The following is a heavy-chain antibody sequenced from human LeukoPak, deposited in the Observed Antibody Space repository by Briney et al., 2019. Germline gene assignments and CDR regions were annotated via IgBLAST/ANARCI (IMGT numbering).Heavy chain of an antibody. V-gene: IGHV4-59*01. CDR1: GGSISSYY. CDR2: IYYSGST. CDR3: ARDNGAQFDP. J-gene: IGHJ5*02. Sequence: PSETLSLTCTVSGGSISSYYWSWIRQPPGKGLEWIGYIYYSGSTNYNPPLKSRVTISVDTSKNQFSLKLSSVTAADTAVYYCARDNGAQFDPWGQGTLVTVSS.